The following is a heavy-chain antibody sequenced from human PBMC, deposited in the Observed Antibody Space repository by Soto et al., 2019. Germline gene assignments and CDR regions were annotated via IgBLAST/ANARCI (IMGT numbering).Heavy chain of an antibody. CDR2: IIPIFGTA. CDR3: AREEGGGYDWFDP. Sequence: ASVKVSFKASGGTFSSYAISWVRQAPGQGLEWMGGIIPIFGTANYAQKFQGRVTITADESTSTAYMELSSLRSEDTAVYYCAREEGGGYDWFDPWGQGTLVTV. J-gene: IGHJ5*02. CDR1: GGTFSSYA. V-gene: IGHV1-69*13. D-gene: IGHD6-25*01.